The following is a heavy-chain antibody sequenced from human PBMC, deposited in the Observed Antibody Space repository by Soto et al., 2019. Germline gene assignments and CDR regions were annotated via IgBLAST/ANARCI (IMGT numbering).Heavy chain of an antibody. CDR3: ARDTPTGTDR. V-gene: IGHV3-64*01. CDR2: ISGNGDGT. D-gene: IGHD1-1*01. Sequence: EVQLVESGGGLVQPGGPLRLSCAASGFIFSNFAMHWVRPAPGKGLEYVSSISGNGDGTYYANSVRGRFTISRDNFKSTLYFQMDSLRTEDMAVYYCARDTPTGTDRWGQGTLVTVSS. J-gene: IGHJ5*02. CDR1: GFIFSNFA.